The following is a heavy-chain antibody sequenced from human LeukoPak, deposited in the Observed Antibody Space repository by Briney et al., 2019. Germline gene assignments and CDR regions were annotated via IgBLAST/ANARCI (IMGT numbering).Heavy chain of an antibody. V-gene: IGHV3-30*04. Sequence: PGRSLRLSCAASGFTFSSYAMHWVRQAPGKGLEWVAVISYDGSNKYYADSVKGRFTISRDNSKNTLYLQMNSLRAEDTAVYYCARENPVGARAFDYWGQGTLVTVSS. D-gene: IGHD1-26*01. CDR2: ISYDGSNK. CDR3: ARENPVGARAFDY. CDR1: GFTFSSYA. J-gene: IGHJ4*02.